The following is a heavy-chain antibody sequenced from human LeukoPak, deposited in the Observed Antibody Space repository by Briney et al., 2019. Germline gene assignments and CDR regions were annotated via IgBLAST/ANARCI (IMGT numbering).Heavy chain of an antibody. CDR1: GFTFSSYA. J-gene: IGHJ4*02. V-gene: IGHV3-23*01. D-gene: IGHD4-17*01. Sequence: GGSLRLSCAASGFTFSSYAMSWVRQAPGKGLEWVSAISGSGGSTYYADSVKGRFTISRDNSKNTLYLQMNSLRAEDRAVYYCAKGPGPYGDYYCLFWGQGTLVTVSS. CDR2: ISGSGGST. CDR3: AKGPGPYGDYYCLF.